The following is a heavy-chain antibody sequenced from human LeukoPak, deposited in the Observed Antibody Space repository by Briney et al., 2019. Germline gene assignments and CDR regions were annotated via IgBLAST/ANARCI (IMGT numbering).Heavy chain of an antibody. Sequence: GASVKVPCKASGYTFTSYGISWVRQAPGQGLEWMGWISAYNGNTNYAQKLQGRVTMTTDTSTSTAYMELRSLRSDDTAVYYCARGTWQYQLLFPVYYFDYWGQGTLVTVSS. J-gene: IGHJ4*02. CDR1: GYTFTSYG. CDR2: ISAYNGNT. V-gene: IGHV1-18*01. D-gene: IGHD2-2*01. CDR3: ARGTWQYQLLFPVYYFDY.